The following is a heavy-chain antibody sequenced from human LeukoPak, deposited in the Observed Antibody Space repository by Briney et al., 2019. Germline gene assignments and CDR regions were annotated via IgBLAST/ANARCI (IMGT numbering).Heavy chain of an antibody. CDR3: ARPTSYYGDYMW. D-gene: IGHD4-17*01. CDR1: GGSISSSSYY. CDR2: IYHSGST. J-gene: IGHJ4*02. Sequence: KDSETLSLTCTVSGGSISSSSYYWGWIRQPPGKGLEWIGSIYHSGSTYYHPSLKSRVTISVDTAKNQFSLKLGSVTAADTAVYFCARPTSYYGDYMWWGQGALVTVSS. V-gene: IGHV4-39*01.